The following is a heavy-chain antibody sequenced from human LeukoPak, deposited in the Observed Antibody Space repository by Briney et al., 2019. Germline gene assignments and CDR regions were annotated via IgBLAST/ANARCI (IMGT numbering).Heavy chain of an antibody. CDR2: IYYSGST. Sequence: SETLSLTCTVSGGSISSGDYYWSWIRQPPEKGLEWIGYIYYSGSTYYNPSLKSRVTISVDTSKNQFSLRLSSVTAADAAMYYCARDSGNTVTTLLSGMDVWGQGTTVTVSS. D-gene: IGHD4-17*01. CDR3: ARDSGNTVTTLLSGMDV. J-gene: IGHJ6*02. V-gene: IGHV4-30-4*01. CDR1: GGSISSGDYY.